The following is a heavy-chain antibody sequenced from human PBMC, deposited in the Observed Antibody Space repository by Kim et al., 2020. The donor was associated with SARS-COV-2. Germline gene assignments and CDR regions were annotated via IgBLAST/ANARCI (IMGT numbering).Heavy chain of an antibody. CDR2: IYYSGTT. D-gene: IGHD3-10*01. V-gene: IGHV4-39*01. CDR3: ARLPAGSNWFDP. Sequence: SETLSLTCSVSGGSITSSGYYWGWIRQPPGKGLEWIGSIYYSGTTFYDPSLKSRVTISVDTSKNQFSLKLSSVTAADTAVYYCARLPAGSNWFDPWGQGTLVTVSS. CDR1: GGSITSSGYY. J-gene: IGHJ5*02.